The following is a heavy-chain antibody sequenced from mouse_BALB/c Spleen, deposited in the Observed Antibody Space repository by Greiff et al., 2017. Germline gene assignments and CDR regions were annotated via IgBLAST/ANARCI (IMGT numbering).Heavy chain of an antibody. CDR3: ASQLRLHMDY. D-gene: IGHD1-2*01. CDR1: GYAFTNYL. Sequence: VQLQQSGAELVRPGTSVKVSCKASGYAFTNYLIEWVKQRPGQGLEWIGVINPGSGGTNYNEKFKGKATLTADKSSSTAYMQLSSLTSDDSAVYFCASQLRLHMDYWGQGTSVTVSS. CDR2: INPGSGGT. J-gene: IGHJ4*01. V-gene: IGHV1-54*01.